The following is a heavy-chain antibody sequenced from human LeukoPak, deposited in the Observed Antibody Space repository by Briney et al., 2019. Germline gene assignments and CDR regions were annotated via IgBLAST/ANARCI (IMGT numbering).Heavy chain of an antibody. D-gene: IGHD3-22*01. Sequence: GGSLRLSCAASGFTFSSYAMSWVRQAPGKGLEWVSAISGSGGSTYYADSVKGRFTISRDNSKNTLYLQMSSLRAEDPAVYYCATPNPDSSGYYYLSQPDYWGQGTLVTVSS. CDR2: ISGSGGST. J-gene: IGHJ4*02. CDR1: GFTFSSYA. V-gene: IGHV3-23*01. CDR3: ATPNPDSSGYYYLSQPDY.